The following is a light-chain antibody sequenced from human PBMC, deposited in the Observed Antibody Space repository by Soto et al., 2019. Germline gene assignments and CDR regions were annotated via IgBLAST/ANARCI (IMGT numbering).Light chain of an antibody. V-gene: IGKV1-39*01. Sequence: DIKMTQSPSSLSASVGGRVTITCRASQNIIGHLNWYQQKPGKAPKLLIHGAFTLQSGVPSRFSGSGSGTDFTLTISSLQPEDFATYYCQQSYSIPITFGQGTRLEIK. CDR2: GAF. J-gene: IGKJ5*01. CDR3: QQSYSIPIT. CDR1: QNIIGH.